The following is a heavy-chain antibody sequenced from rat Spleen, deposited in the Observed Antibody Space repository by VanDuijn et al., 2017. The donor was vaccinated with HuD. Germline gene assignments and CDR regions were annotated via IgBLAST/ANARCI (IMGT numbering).Heavy chain of an antibody. D-gene: IGHD1-2*01. J-gene: IGHJ2*01. Sequence: QVQLKESGPGLVQPSQTLSLTCTVSGFSLTSYHVSWVRQLPGKGLEWMGVIWTGGSTAYNSLLKSRLSISKDTSKSQVFLKMNNLQTEDTAIYFCARSDFSSPYYFDYWGQGVMVTVSS. CDR3: ARSDFSSPYYFDY. CDR1: GFSLTSYH. V-gene: IGHV2-43*01. CDR2: IWTGGST.